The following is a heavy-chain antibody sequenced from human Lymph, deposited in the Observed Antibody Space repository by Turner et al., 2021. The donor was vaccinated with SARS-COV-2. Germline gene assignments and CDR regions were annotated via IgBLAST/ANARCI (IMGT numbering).Heavy chain of an antibody. Sequence: EVQLVETGGGLIQPGGSLSLSCAASGIIVSRNYMNWVRQAPGKGLEWVSVIDSGGTTYYADSVKGRFTISRDNSKNTLYLQMNSLRVEDTAVYYCARDLGTYGMDVWGQGTTVTVSS. D-gene: IGHD6-13*01. CDR2: IDSGGTT. J-gene: IGHJ6*02. CDR3: ARDLGTYGMDV. CDR1: GIIVSRNY. V-gene: IGHV3-53*02.